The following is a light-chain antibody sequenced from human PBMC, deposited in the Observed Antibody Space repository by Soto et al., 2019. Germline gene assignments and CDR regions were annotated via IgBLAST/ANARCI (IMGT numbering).Light chain of an antibody. CDR2: DVS. Sequence: QSALTQPASVSGSPGLSIAISCTGTSSDVGGYNSVSWYQQHPGKAPKLMIYDVSNRPSGISNRISGSKSGNTASLTISGLQAEDEGDYYCSSYTAGGSYVFGTGTKLTVL. J-gene: IGLJ1*01. CDR1: SSDVGGYNS. V-gene: IGLV2-14*01. CDR3: SSYTAGGSYV.